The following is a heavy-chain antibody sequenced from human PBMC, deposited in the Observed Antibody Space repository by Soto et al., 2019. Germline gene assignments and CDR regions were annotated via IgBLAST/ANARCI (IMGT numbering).Heavy chain of an antibody. CDR1: GGSMNDYY. Sequence: SETLSLTCTVSGGSMNDYYWSWIRQPAGKGLEWIGRIFTSGNTNYNPSLRSRLTMSVDTSTNQVSLRLTSVTAADTAVYYCASGRPVSRSYGLDVWGQGTTVTVSS. CDR2: IFTSGNT. D-gene: IGHD6-6*01. V-gene: IGHV4-4*07. CDR3: ASGRPVSRSYGLDV. J-gene: IGHJ6*02.